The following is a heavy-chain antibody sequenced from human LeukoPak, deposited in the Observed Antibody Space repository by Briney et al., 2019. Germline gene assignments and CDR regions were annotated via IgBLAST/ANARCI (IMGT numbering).Heavy chain of an antibody. CDR3: ARAEPYYNFWSGYYSDAFDI. Sequence: SQTLSLTCAVYGGSFSGYYWSWIRQPPGKGLEWIGEINHSGSTNYNPSLKSRVTISVDTSKNQFSLKLSSVTAADTAVYYCARAEPYYNFWSGYYSDAFDIWGPGTMVTVSS. CDR1: GGSFSGYY. V-gene: IGHV4-34*01. CDR2: INHSGST. D-gene: IGHD3-3*01. J-gene: IGHJ3*02.